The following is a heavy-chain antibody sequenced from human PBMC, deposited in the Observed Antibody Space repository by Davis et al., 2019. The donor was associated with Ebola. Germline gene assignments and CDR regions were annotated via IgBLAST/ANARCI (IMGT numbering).Heavy chain of an antibody. D-gene: IGHD4-11*01. CDR2: IYYSGST. CDR1: GGSISSYY. CDR3: ARDSNYDLGDLLYYYGMDV. J-gene: IGHJ6*02. V-gene: IGHV4-59*12. Sequence: MPSETLSLTCTVSGGSISSYYWSWIRQPPGKGLEWIGYIYYSGSTNYNPSLKSRVTISVDTSKNQFSLKLSSVTAADTAVYYCARDSNYDLGDLLYYYGMDVWGQGTTVTVSS.